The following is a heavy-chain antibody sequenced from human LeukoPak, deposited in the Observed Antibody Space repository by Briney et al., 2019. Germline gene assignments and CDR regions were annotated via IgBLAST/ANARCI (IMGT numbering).Heavy chain of an antibody. Sequence: PGGSLRLSCAASGFTFSNAWMSWVRQAPGKGLEWVGRIKSKTDGGTTDYAAPVKGRFTISRDDSKNTLYLQMNSLKTEDTAVYYCTTDSWLATTPFDYWGQGTLVTVSS. CDR3: TTDSWLATTPFDY. D-gene: IGHD5-24*01. V-gene: IGHV3-15*01. CDR1: GFTFSNAW. J-gene: IGHJ4*02. CDR2: IKSKTDGGTT.